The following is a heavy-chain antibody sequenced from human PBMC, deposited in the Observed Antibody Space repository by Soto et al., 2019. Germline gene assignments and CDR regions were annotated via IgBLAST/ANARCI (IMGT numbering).Heavy chain of an antibody. CDR2: ISTNGART. CDR1: GFLLGEYT. Sequence: GRSLSLSCAASGFLLGEYTMTWVLQAPGKGLEYISSISTNGARTYYADSVKGRFSISRDNSKNTLYFQMSSLRAEDTAVYYCVKPGYCSADDCHSFYYYGMDVGGKGPTATVS. J-gene: IGHJ6*04. D-gene: IGHD2-15*01. V-gene: IGHV3-64D*06. CDR3: VKPGYCSADDCHSFYYYGMDV.